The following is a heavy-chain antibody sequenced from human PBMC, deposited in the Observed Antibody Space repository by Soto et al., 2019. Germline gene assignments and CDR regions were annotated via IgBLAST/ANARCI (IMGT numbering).Heavy chain of an antibody. V-gene: IGHV3-30-3*01. D-gene: IGHD3-3*01. CDR3: ARESREEGDFWSGRYFDY. Sequence: QVQLVESGGGVVQPGRCLRLSCAASGFTFSSYAMHWVRQAPGKGLEWVAVISYDGSNKYYADSVKGRFTISRDNSKNTLYLQMNSLRAEDTAVYYCARESREEGDFWSGRYFDYWGQGTLVTVSS. J-gene: IGHJ4*02. CDR1: GFTFSSYA. CDR2: ISYDGSNK.